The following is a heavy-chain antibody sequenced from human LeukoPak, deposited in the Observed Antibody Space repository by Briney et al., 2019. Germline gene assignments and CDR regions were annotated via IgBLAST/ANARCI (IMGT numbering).Heavy chain of an antibody. CDR2: IYHSGST. CDR3: ARDIKARGSYPAGALDI. CDR1: GGSISNSNW. D-gene: IGHD2-15*01. J-gene: IGHJ3*02. V-gene: IGHV4-4*02. Sequence: PSETLSLTCAVSGGSISNSNWWNWVRQPPGKGLEWIGEIYHSGSTNYNPSLRSRVTISVDRSKNQFALKLTSVTAADTAVYYCARDIKARGSYPAGALDIWGQGTMVTVSS.